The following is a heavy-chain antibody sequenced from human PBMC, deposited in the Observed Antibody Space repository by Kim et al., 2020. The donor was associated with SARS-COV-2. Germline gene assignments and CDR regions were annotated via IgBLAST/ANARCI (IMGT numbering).Heavy chain of an antibody. Sequence: GGSLRLSCAASGFTFSSYGMHWVRQAPGKGLVWVAVIWYDGSNKYYADSVKGRFTISRDNSKNTLYLQMNSLRAEDTAVYYCARDRHYYDSSGYYYPPYYYCAMDVWGQGTTVTVSS. CDR3: ARDRHYYDSSGYYYPPYYYCAMDV. J-gene: IGHJ6*02. CDR2: IWYDGSNK. V-gene: IGHV3-33*01. D-gene: IGHD3-22*01. CDR1: GFTFSSYG.